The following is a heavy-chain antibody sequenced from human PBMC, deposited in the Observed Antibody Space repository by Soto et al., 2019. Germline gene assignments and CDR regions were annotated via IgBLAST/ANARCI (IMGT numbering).Heavy chain of an antibody. V-gene: IGHV3-73*01. CDR1: GFVFKDSS. J-gene: IGHJ4*02. CDR3: TRLISAAQDY. D-gene: IGHD3-10*01. CDR2: IRDRAYNYAT. Sequence: EVLLVESGGGLVQPGGSLKLSCAASGFVFKDSSIHWVRQASGKGLEWVGRIRDRAYNYATAYAASVEGRFTISRDESDNTAYLHMRSLKTEDTAIYYCTRLISAAQDYWGQGTLVTVSS.